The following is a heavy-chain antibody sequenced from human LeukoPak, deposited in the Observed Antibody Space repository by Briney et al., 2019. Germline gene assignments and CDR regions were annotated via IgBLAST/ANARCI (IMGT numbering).Heavy chain of an antibody. CDR1: GGSISSHY. J-gene: IGHJ6*03. CDR2: IYYSGST. Sequence: SETLSLTCTVSGGSISSHYWSWLRQPPGKGLEWIGYIYYSGSTNYNPSLKSRVTISVDTSKNQFSLKLSSVTAADTAVYYCARGYSGSYYYYYYYMDVWGKGTTVTVSS. CDR3: ARGYSGSYYYYYYYMDV. D-gene: IGHD1-26*01. V-gene: IGHV4-59*11.